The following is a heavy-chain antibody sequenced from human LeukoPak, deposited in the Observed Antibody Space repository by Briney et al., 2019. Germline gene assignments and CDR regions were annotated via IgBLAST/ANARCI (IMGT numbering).Heavy chain of an antibody. V-gene: IGHV1-2*02. CDR1: GYTFTGYY. CDR2: INPNRGGT. CDR3: ARDNDYGGNSGDASDI. Sequence: ASVKVSSKASGYTFTGYYMHWVRQAPGQGLEWMGWINPNRGGTNYAQKFQGRVTMTRDTSISTAYMELSRLRSDDTAVYYCARDNDYGGNSGDASDIWGQGTMVTVSS. J-gene: IGHJ3*02. D-gene: IGHD4-23*01.